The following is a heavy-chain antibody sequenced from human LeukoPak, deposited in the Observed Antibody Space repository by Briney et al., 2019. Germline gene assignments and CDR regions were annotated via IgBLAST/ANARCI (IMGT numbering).Heavy chain of an antibody. Sequence: SVKVSCKASGGTFSSYAISWVRQAPGQGLEWMGRIIPILGIANYAQKFQGRVTVTADKSTSTAYMELSSLRSEDTAVYYCAREGIAVAGAPDYWGQGTLVTVSS. CDR2: IIPILGIA. V-gene: IGHV1-69*04. J-gene: IGHJ4*02. CDR1: GGTFSSYA. D-gene: IGHD6-19*01. CDR3: AREGIAVAGAPDY.